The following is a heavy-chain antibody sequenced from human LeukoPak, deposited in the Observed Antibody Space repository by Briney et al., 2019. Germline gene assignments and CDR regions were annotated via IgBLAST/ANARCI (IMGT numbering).Heavy chain of an antibody. D-gene: IGHD3-10*01. CDR3: AKDSDIFYGSGSFDY. Sequence: GGSLRLSCAASGFTFSSYAMSWVRQAPGKGLEWVSAISGSGGSTYYADSVKGRFTTSRDNSKNTLYLQMNSLRAEDTAVYYCAKDSDIFYGSGSFDYWGQGTLVTVSS. J-gene: IGHJ4*02. CDR1: GFTFSSYA. V-gene: IGHV3-23*01. CDR2: ISGSGGST.